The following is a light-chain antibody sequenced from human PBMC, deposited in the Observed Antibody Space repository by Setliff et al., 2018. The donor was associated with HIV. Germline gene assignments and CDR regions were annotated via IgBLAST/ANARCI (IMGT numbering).Light chain of an antibody. Sequence: QSVLTQPPPVSGAPGQGVTISCTGSSSNIGAGYDVHWYQQLPGTAPKLLIYGNSNRPSGVPDRFSGSKSGTSASLAITGLQAEDEADYYCQSYDSSLRVFGTGTKVTVL. CDR1: SSNIGAGYD. CDR2: GNS. CDR3: QSYDSSLRV. V-gene: IGLV1-40*01. J-gene: IGLJ1*01.